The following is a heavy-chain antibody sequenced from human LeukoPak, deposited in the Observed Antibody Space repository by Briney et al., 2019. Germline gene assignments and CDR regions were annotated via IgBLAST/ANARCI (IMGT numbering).Heavy chain of an antibody. CDR3: ARDRVVDGDAIDY. CDR1: GFTVSSNY. CDR2: IYSGGST. V-gene: IGHV3-53*01. Sequence: PGGSLRLSCAASGFTVSSNYMSWVRQAPGKGLEWVSVIYSGGSTYYADSVRGRFTISRDNSKNTLYLQMNSLRAEDTAVYYCARDRVVDGDAIDYWGQGTLVTVSS. J-gene: IGHJ4*02. D-gene: IGHD3-3*01.